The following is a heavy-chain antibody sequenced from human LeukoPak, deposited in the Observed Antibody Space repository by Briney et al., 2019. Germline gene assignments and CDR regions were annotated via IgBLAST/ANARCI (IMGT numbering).Heavy chain of an antibody. Sequence: PGGSLRLSCAASGFTFSSYGMHWVRQAPGKGLEWVAVISYDGSNKYYADSVKGRFTISRDNAKNSLYLQMNSLRAEDTAVYYCARDTGYFDYWGQGTLVTVSS. D-gene: IGHD4-17*01. J-gene: IGHJ4*02. CDR3: ARDTGYFDY. CDR1: GFTFSSYG. V-gene: IGHV3-30*03. CDR2: ISYDGSNK.